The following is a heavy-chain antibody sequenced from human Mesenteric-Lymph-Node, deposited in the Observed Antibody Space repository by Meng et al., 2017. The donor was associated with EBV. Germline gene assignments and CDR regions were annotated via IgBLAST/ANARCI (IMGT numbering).Heavy chain of an antibody. V-gene: IGHV4-34*01. CDR3: ARRRMVTMIVVVITDWFDP. D-gene: IGHD3-22*01. J-gene: IGHJ5*02. CDR1: XGSFSGYY. Sequence: QVQLHQWGAGLLKPSETLSPTGAVXXGSFSGYYWSWIRQPPGKGLEWIGEINHSGSTNYNPSLKSRVTISVDTSKNQFSLKLSSVTATDTAVYYCARRRMVTMIVVVITDWFDPWGQGTLVTVSS. CDR2: INHSGST.